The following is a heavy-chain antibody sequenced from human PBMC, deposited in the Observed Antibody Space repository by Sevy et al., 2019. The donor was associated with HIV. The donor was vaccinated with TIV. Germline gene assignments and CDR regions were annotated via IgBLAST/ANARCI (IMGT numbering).Heavy chain of an antibody. D-gene: IGHD3-16*01. CDR3: AKALADWGSFHYSS. V-gene: IGHV3-7*01. Sequence: GGSLRLSCAASGFTFSTYWMTWVRQAPGKGLEWVANIKQDGTDTNYVDSVRRRFTISRDNGRNLLYLHMNSLRAEDTAVYFCAKALADWGSFHYSSWGRGVLVTVSS. J-gene: IGHJ4*02. CDR1: GFTFSTYW. CDR2: IKQDGTDT.